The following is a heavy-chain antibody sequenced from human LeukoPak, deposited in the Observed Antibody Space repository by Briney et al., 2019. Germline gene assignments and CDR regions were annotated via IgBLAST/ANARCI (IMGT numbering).Heavy chain of an antibody. J-gene: IGHJ4*02. Sequence: SETLSLTCTVSGGSISSYYWSWIRQPPGKGLEWIGYIYYRGSTKYNPSLKSRVTISVDTSNNQFSLKLSSVTAADTAVYYCAAAAYGSGSYTVDYWGQGTLVTVSS. V-gene: IGHV4-59*01. CDR1: GGSISSYY. D-gene: IGHD3-10*01. CDR3: AAAAYGSGSYTVDY. CDR2: IYYRGST.